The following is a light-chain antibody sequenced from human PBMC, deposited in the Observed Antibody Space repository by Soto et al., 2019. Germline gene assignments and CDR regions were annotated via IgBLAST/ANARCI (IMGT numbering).Light chain of an antibody. Sequence: QPVLTQSPSASASLGASVKLTCTLSSRHSSYAITWHQQQPEKGPRYLMRVNSDGSHNKGDGIPDRFSGSSSGAERYLTIPSLQSEDEADYYCQTYGVFGTGTKLTVL. CDR3: QTYGV. J-gene: IGLJ1*01. CDR2: VNSDGSH. CDR1: SRHSSYA. V-gene: IGLV4-69*01.